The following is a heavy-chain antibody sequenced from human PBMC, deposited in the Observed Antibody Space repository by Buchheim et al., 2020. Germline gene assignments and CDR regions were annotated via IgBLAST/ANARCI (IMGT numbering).Heavy chain of an antibody. V-gene: IGHV3-23*01. D-gene: IGHD5-12*01. Sequence: EVQLLESGGGLVQPGGSLRLSCAASGFTFSSYAMSWVRQAPGKGLEWVSAISGSGGSTYYADSVKGRFTISRDNYKNTLYLQMNSLRAEDTAVYYCAKDPRDNRGLRPAPFDYWGQGTL. CDR2: ISGSGGST. J-gene: IGHJ4*02. CDR3: AKDPRDNRGLRPAPFDY. CDR1: GFTFSSYA.